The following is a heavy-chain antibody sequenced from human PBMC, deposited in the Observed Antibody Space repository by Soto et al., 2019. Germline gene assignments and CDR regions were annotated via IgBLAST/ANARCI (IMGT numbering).Heavy chain of an antibody. CDR3: ARASGGGVGTTSY. CDR1: GYTFSNYG. J-gene: IGHJ4*02. Sequence: QVQLVQSGAEVKKPGASAKVSCKASGYTFSNYGINWMRQVPGQGLEWMGWISAYNGTTNYAQKFQGRVTMTTDASTNTGRMELRSLRSDATAVYYCARASGGGVGTTSYWGQGTLVTVSS. V-gene: IGHV1-18*01. D-gene: IGHD1-26*01. CDR2: ISAYNGTT.